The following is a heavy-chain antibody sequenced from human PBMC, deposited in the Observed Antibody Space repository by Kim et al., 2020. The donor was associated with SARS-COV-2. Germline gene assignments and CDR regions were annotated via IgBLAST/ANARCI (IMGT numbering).Heavy chain of an antibody. Sequence: GGSLRLSCVASGFTFRDLAMTWVRQAPGKGLEWVSAICGGGDCTYYADSGKGRFTISRDNYKNTLYLQMTSLRVDDTAVYYCAKDVDVVAWGSCHFDCWGQGTLVTVSS. CDR1: GFTFRDLA. CDR3: AKDVDVVAWGSCHFDC. CDR2: ICGGGDCT. V-gene: IGHV3-23*01. J-gene: IGHJ4*02. D-gene: IGHD5-12*01.